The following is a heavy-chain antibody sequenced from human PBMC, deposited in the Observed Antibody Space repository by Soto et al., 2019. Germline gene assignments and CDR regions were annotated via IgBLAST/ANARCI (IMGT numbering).Heavy chain of an antibody. CDR1: GFTFSSYW. V-gene: IGHV3-7*03. J-gene: IGHJ6*02. CDR3: ARETAMFYYGMDV. Sequence: VGSLRLSCAASGFTFSSYWMSWVRQAPGKGLEWVANIKQDGSEKYYVDSVKGRFTISRDNAKNSLYLQMNSLRAEDTAVYYCARETAMFYYGMDVWGQGTTVTVSS. CDR2: IKQDGSEK. D-gene: IGHD5-18*01.